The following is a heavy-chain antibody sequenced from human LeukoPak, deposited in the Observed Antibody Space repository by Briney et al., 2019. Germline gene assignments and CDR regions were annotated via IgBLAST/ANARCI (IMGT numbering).Heavy chain of an antibody. CDR1: GFTFSSYA. D-gene: IGHD5-18*01. Sequence: GGSLRLSCAASGFTFSSYAMHWVRQAPGKGLEWVAVISYDGSNKYYADSVKDRFTISRDNPKNTLYLQMNSLRAEDTAVYYCASVDTAMGIDYWGQGTLVTVSS. CDR3: ASVDTAMGIDY. J-gene: IGHJ4*02. V-gene: IGHV3-30*04. CDR2: ISYDGSNK.